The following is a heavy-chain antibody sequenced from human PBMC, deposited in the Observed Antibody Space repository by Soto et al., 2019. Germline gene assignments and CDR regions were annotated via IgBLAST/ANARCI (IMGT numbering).Heavy chain of an antibody. J-gene: IGHJ4*02. CDR2: TYYRSKWYN. D-gene: IGHD1-20*01. V-gene: IGHV6-1*01. CDR3: ARSVFPIPVTGTTFGVVSARFDY. CDR1: GDSVSSNSAA. Sequence: SQTLSLTCAISGDSVSSNSAAWNWIRQSPSRGLEWLGRTYYRSKWYNDYAVSVKSRITINPDTSKNQFSLQLNSVTPEDTAVYYCARSVFPIPVTGTTFGVVSARFDYWGQRTLVTVSS.